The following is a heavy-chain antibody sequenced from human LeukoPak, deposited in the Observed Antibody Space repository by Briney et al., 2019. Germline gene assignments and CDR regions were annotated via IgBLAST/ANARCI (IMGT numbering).Heavy chain of an antibody. CDR2: IYYSGST. CDR1: GGSISSSSYY. J-gene: IGHJ4*02. CDR3: ARHGGSLVRFGELYYFDY. V-gene: IGHV4-39*01. Sequence: SETLSLTCTVSGGSISSSSYYWGWIRQPPGKGLEWIGSIYYSGSTYYNPSLKSRVTISVDTSKNQFSLKLSSVTAADTAVYYCARHGGSLVRFGELYYFDYWGQGTLVTVSS. D-gene: IGHD3-10*01.